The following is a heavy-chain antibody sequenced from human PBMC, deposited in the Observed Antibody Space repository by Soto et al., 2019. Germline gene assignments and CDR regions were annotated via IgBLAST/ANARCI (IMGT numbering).Heavy chain of an antibody. CDR3: ARDAYDFWSGLNWFDP. CDR2: INAGNGNT. CDR1: GYTFTSYA. D-gene: IGHD3-3*01. V-gene: IGHV1-3*01. J-gene: IGHJ5*02. Sequence: ASVKVSCKASGYTFTSYAMHWVRQAPGQRLEWMGWINAGNGNTKYSQKFQGRVTITRDTSASTAYMELSSLRSEDTAVYYCARDAYDFWSGLNWFDPWGQGTLVTVSS.